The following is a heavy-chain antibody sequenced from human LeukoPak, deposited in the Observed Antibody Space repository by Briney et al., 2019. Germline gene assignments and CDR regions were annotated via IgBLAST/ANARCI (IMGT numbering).Heavy chain of an antibody. D-gene: IGHD6-19*01. CDR2: ISWNSGSI. V-gene: IGHV3-9*01. Sequence: GGSLRLSCAASGFTFDDYAMHWVRQAPGKGLEWVSGISWNSGSIGYADSVKGRFTISRDNAKNSLYLQMNGLRAEDTALYYCASSPSGWCQHWGQGTLVTVSS. J-gene: IGHJ1*01. CDR1: GFTFDDYA. CDR3: ASSPSGWCQH.